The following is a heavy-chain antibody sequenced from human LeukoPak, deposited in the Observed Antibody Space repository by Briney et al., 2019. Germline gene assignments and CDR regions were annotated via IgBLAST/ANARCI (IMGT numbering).Heavy chain of an antibody. CDR3: ARGDTPFDY. CDR1: GGSISSRDHY. V-gene: IGHV4-31*03. CDR2: IFYSGNT. D-gene: IGHD2-15*01. Sequence: SQTLSLTCSVSGGSISSRDHYWSWIRQHPGKGLEWIGYIFYSGNTHYNPSLKSRGTISVDPSKNQFSLKLSSVTAADTAVYYCARGDTPFDYWGQGTLVTVSS. J-gene: IGHJ4*02.